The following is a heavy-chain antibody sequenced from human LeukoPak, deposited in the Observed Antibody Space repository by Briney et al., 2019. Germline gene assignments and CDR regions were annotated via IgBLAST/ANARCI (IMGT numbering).Heavy chain of an antibody. Sequence: PSETLSLTCTVSGYSISSGYYWGWIRQPPGKGLEWIGSIYHSGSTYYNPSLKSRVTISVDTSKNQFSLKLSSVTAADTAVYYCARGLAAAGGYFDYWGQGTLVTVSS. CDR3: ARGLAAAGGYFDY. V-gene: IGHV4-38-2*02. CDR2: IYHSGST. D-gene: IGHD6-13*01. J-gene: IGHJ4*02. CDR1: GYSISSGYY.